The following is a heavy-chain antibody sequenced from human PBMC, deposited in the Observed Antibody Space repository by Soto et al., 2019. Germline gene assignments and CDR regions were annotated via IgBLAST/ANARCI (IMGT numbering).Heavy chain of an antibody. J-gene: IGHJ3*02. CDR3: ARDLSGYDPKWRDDAFDI. D-gene: IGHD5-12*01. V-gene: IGHV4-31*03. CDR1: GGSISSGGYY. Sequence: SETLSLTCTVSGGSISSGGYYWSWIRQHPGKGLEWIGYIYYSGSTYYNPSLKSRVTISVDTSKNQFSLKLSSVTAADTAVYYCARDLSGYDPKWRDDAFDIWGQGTMVTVSS. CDR2: IYYSGST.